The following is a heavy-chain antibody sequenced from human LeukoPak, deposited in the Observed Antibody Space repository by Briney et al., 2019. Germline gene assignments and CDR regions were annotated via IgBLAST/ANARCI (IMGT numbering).Heavy chain of an antibody. Sequence: SETLSLTCSVSGGSISSYFWSWIRQPPGKGLEWIGYIYYSGSTKSNPSLRSRVTISVDTSKNQFTLNLSSVTAADTAVYYCATNRDSGGWHFFDSWGQGTLVTVSS. V-gene: IGHV4-59*08. CDR3: ATNRDSGGWHFFDS. CDR1: GGSISSYF. J-gene: IGHJ4*02. CDR2: IYYSGST. D-gene: IGHD6-19*01.